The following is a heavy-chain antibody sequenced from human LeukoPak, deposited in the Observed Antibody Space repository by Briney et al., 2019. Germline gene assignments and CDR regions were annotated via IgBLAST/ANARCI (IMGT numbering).Heavy chain of an antibody. CDR3: ARQKCTSASCLTKNAFDI. Sequence: ETLSLTCTVSGSISGYYWIWIRQPPGKGLEWIGYIYTSGSTNYNPSLESRVTISVDTSKNQFSLDLSSVTAADTAVYYCARQKCTSASCLTKNAFDIWGQGTMVTVSS. J-gene: IGHJ3*02. CDR2: IYTSGST. V-gene: IGHV4-4*09. CDR1: GSISGYY. D-gene: IGHD2-2*01.